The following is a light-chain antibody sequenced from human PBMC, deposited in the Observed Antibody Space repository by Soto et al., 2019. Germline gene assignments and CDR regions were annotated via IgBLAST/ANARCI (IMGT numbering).Light chain of an antibody. CDR2: AAS. J-gene: IGKJ2*01. CDR1: QSVSSSY. CDR3: QQYGSSPQDT. V-gene: IGKV3-20*01. Sequence: EIVLTQSPATLSLSPGERATLSCRASQSVSSSYLAWYQQKPGQAPSLLIYAASSSATDIPDRFSGSGSGTDFTLTISSLEPEDFPVYYCQQYGSSPQDTFGQGTKLEIK.